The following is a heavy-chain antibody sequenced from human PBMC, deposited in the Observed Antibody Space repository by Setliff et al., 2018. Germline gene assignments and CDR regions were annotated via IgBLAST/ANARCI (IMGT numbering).Heavy chain of an antibody. CDR2: IIPILGIA. V-gene: IGHV1-69*10. D-gene: IGHD1-26*01. Sequence: SVKVSCKASGGTFSSYAISWVRQAPGQGLEWMGGIIPILGIANSAQKFQGRVTITTDESTSTAYMELSSLRSEDTAVYYCARDRVSGSSYYYYGMDVWGQGTTVTVSS. CDR1: GGTFSSYA. J-gene: IGHJ6*02. CDR3: ARDRVSGSSYYYYGMDV.